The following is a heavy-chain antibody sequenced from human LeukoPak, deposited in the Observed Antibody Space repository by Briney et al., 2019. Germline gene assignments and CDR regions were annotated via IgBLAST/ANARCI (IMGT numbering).Heavy chain of an antibody. CDR1: GYTFISYD. J-gene: IGHJ6*02. Sequence: ASVKVSCKASGYTFISYDIKWVRQATGQGLEWMGWMNPNSGETGLAEKFQGRVTMTKSTSISAAYMELSSLRSEDTAVYYCARALRKVTSSYYYGMDVWGQGTTVTVSS. CDR2: MNPNSGET. CDR3: ARALRKVTSSYYYGMDV. V-gene: IGHV1-8*01. D-gene: IGHD4-17*01.